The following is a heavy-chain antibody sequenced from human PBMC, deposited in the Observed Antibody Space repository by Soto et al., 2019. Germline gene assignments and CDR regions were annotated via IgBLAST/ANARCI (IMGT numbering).Heavy chain of an antibody. CDR2: INDKGIMP. J-gene: IGHJ4*02. CDR1: GFTFDNFA. V-gene: IGHV3-23*01. D-gene: IGHD2-15*01. Sequence: GGSLRLSCAASGFTFDNFAMSWARQAPGKGLEWVSSINDKGIMPYYADSVKGRFTISRDNSKNTLYLQVNGLRAEDTAVYYCAKHEGYCSRATCYFDHWGQGTPVNVSS. CDR3: AKHEGYCSRATCYFDH.